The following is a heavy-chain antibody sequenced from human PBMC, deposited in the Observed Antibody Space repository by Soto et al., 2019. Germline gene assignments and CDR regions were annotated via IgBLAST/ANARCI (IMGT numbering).Heavy chain of an antibody. CDR2: IYYSGST. D-gene: IGHD2-2*01. V-gene: IGHV4-31*03. CDR3: ARDRLEYCSSTSCYGLLDY. J-gene: IGHJ4*02. Sequence: QVQLQESGPGLVKPSQTLSLTCTVSGGSISSGGYYWSWIRQHPGKGLEWIGYIYYSGSTYYNPSLKSRVTISVDTSKTQFSLKLSSVTAADTAVYYCARDRLEYCSSTSCYGLLDYWGQGTLVTVSS. CDR1: GGSISSGGYY.